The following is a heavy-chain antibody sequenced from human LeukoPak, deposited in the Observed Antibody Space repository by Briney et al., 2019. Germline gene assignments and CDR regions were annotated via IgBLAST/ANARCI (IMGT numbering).Heavy chain of an antibody. Sequence: ASVKVSCKVSGYTLTELSMHWVRQAPGKGLEWMGGFDPEDGETIYAQKFQGRVTMTEDTSTDTAYMELSGLRSEDTAVYYCAPIGIVGGPEAYFQHWGQGTLVTVSS. CDR3: APIGIVGGPEAYFQH. CDR2: FDPEDGET. D-gene: IGHD1-26*01. CDR1: GYTLTELS. V-gene: IGHV1-24*01. J-gene: IGHJ1*01.